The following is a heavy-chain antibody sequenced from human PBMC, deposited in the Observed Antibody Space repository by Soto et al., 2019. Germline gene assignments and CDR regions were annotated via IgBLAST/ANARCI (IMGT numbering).Heavy chain of an antibody. V-gene: IGHV3-7*03. D-gene: IGHD6-6*01. CDR2: IKQDGSEK. J-gene: IGHJ4*02. Sequence: EVQLVESGGGLVQPGGSLRLSCAASGFTFSSYWMSWVRQAPGKGLEWVANIKQDGSEKYYVDSVKGRFTTSRDNAKNSLYLQMNSLRAEGTAVYYCIAARRFYFDYWCQGTLVTVSS. CDR3: IAARRFYFDY. CDR1: GFTFSSYW.